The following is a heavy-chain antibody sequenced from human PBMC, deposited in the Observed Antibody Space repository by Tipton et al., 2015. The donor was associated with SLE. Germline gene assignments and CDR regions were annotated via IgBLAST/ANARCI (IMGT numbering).Heavy chain of an antibody. V-gene: IGHV4-38-2*02. CDR2: IYHSGTT. CDR1: GFSISSYY. Sequence: LRLSCTVSGFSISSYYWGWIRQPPGKGLEWLGTIYHSGTTYYNPSLKSRLTLSIDTSKNQFSLKLSSVTAADTAVYYCARRPYVSSGYFFDYWGQGTLVTVSS. J-gene: IGHJ4*02. D-gene: IGHD3-22*01. CDR3: ARRPYVSSGYFFDY.